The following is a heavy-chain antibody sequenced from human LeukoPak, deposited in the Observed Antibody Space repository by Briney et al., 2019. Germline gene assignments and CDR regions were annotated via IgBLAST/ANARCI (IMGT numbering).Heavy chain of an antibody. CDR2: IYHSGST. V-gene: IGHV4-31*03. D-gene: IGHD3-22*01. CDR3: ARDSHTSGYYYVDY. J-gene: IGHJ4*02. CDR1: GGSISSGDYY. Sequence: SETLSLTCTVSGGSISSGDYYWSWIRQHPGKGLEWIGYIYHSGSTYYNPSLKSRLTISVDTSKNQFSLKLSSVTAADTAIYYCARDSHTSGYYYVDYWGQGTLVTVPS.